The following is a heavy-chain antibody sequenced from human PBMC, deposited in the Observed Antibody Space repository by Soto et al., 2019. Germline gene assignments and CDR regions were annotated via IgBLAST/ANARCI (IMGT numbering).Heavy chain of an antibody. CDR3: ARQRGNYFDY. D-gene: IGHD3-10*01. J-gene: IGHJ4*02. V-gene: IGHV4-59*01. Sequence: SETLSLTCTVSGDPIITFYWSWIRQPPGKGLEWIGYIYYTGSTNYNPSLKSRVTMSVDTSKKQFSLKLSSVTAADTAVYYCARQRGNYFDYWGQGTLVTVSS. CDR1: GDPIITFY. CDR2: IYYTGST.